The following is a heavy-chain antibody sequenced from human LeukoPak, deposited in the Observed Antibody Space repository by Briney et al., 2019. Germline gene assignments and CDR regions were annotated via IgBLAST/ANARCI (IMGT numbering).Heavy chain of an antibody. CDR3: AKPLNDYVWGSYYY. J-gene: IGHJ4*02. D-gene: IGHD3-16*01. CDR1: GFTFSSYA. V-gene: IGHV3-23*01. CDR2: ISGSGGST. Sequence: PGGSLRLSCAASGFTFSSYAMSWVRQAPGKGLEWVSAISGSGGSTYYADSVKGRFTISRDNSKNTLYLQMNSLRAEDTAVYSCAKPLNDYVWGSYYYWGQGTLVTVSS.